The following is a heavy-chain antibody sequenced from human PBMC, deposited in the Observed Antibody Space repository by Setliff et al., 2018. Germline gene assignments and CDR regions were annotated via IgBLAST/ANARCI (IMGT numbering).Heavy chain of an antibody. CDR3: AKVKTYYYDSSTLDY. J-gene: IGHJ4*02. CDR2: ISGSGGST. V-gene: IGHV3-23*01. Sequence: PGGSLRLSCAASGFTFSSYAMNWVRQAPGKGLEWVSAISGSGGSTYYADSVKGRFTISRDNSKNTLYLQMNSLRAEDTAVYYCAKVKTYYYDSSTLDYWGQGTLVTVSS. CDR1: GFTFSSYA. D-gene: IGHD3-22*01.